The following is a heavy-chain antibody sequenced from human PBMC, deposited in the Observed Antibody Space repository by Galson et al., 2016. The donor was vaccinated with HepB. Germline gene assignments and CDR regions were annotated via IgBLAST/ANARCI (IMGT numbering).Heavy chain of an antibody. Sequence: SLRLSCAASGFNFNTFWMHWVRQVPRNGLVWVSRIDTDGRITNYADSVRGRFTISRDNTKNTLFLQMNSLRAEDAAVHYCARDLGGYGGYWGQGTLVTVSS. V-gene: IGHV3-74*01. CDR2: IDTDGRIT. CDR1: GFNFNTFW. CDR3: ARDLGGYGGY. D-gene: IGHD5-12*01. J-gene: IGHJ4*02.